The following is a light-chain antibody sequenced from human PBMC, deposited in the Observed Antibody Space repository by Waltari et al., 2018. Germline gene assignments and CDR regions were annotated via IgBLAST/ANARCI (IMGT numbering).Light chain of an antibody. CDR1: QTISTY. J-gene: IGKJ4*01. V-gene: IGKV3-11*01. CDR2: DAS. Sequence: IVVTQSPAALSLSPGERASHSCRASQTISTYLAWYQPEPGQAPRLLIYDASKRAPAIPVRFSGSGYGTDFTLTINSLEPEDFAVYYCQQRFTWPPFTFGGGTKIEIK. CDR3: QQRFTWPPFT.